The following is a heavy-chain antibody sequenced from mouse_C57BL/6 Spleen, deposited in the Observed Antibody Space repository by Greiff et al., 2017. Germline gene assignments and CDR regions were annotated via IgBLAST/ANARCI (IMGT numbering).Heavy chain of an antibody. Sequence: QVHVKQSGTELVKPGASVKLSCKASGYTFTSYWMHWVKQRPGQGLEWIGNINPSNGGTNYNEKFKSKATLAVDKSSSTAYMQLSSLTSEDSAVYYCATYLSGGVYDGYPYYFDDWGQGTTLTVSS. D-gene: IGHD2-3*01. CDR1: GYTFTSYW. CDR3: ATYLSGGVYDGYPYYFDD. J-gene: IGHJ2*01. V-gene: IGHV1-53*01. CDR2: INPSNGGT.